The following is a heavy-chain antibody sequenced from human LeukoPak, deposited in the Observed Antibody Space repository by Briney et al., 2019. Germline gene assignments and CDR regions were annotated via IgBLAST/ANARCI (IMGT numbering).Heavy chain of an antibody. J-gene: IGHJ6*04. CDR3: AELGITMIGGV. CDR1: GLSLNNYA. V-gene: IGHV3-48*03. Sequence: GGSLRLSCTASGLSLNNYAMSWVRQVPGKGLEWVSYISSSGSTIYYADSVKGRFTISRDNAKNSLYLQMNSLRAEDTAVYYCAELGITMIGGVWGKGTTVTISS. D-gene: IGHD3-10*02. CDR2: ISSSGSTI.